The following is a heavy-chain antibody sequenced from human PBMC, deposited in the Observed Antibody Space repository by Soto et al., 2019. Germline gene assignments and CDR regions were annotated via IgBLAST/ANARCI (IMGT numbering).Heavy chain of an antibody. Sequence: GGSLRLSCAASGFSFRNFGMHWVRQAPGKGLEWVAVISYDGSEKDYADSVEGRLTISRDNSKYTVDLQMNSLRVEDTAVYYCAKNFDSSGDFFYFDYWGQGTLVTVAS. D-gene: IGHD3-22*01. CDR2: ISYDGSEK. J-gene: IGHJ4*02. V-gene: IGHV3-30*18. CDR1: GFSFRNFG. CDR3: AKNFDSSGDFFYFDY.